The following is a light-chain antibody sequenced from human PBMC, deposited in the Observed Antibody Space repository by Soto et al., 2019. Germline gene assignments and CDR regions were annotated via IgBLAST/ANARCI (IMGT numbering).Light chain of an antibody. CDR2: DAS. J-gene: IGKJ4*01. Sequence: DTQVTQPPSSLSASLGDRVTITCQASQDITNSLNWYQQKPGKAPNLLIFDASNLDAGVPSRFSGSGSGTYFTFTILSLQHEDVVTYYCQQYDHSSLTFGGGTKVDIK. V-gene: IGKV1-33*01. CDR3: QQYDHSSLT. CDR1: QDITNS.